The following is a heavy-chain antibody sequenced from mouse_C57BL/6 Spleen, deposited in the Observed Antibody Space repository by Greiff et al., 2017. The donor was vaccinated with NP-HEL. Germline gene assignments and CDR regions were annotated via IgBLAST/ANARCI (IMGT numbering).Heavy chain of an antibody. D-gene: IGHD3-3*01. Sequence: QVQLQQSGAELVRPGASVTLSCKASGYTFTDYEMHWVKQTPVHGLEWIGAIDPETGGTAYNQKFKGKAILTADKSSSTAYMELRSLTSEDSAVYYCTSAGDCGYYFDYWGQGTTLTVSS. CDR3: TSAGDCGYYFDY. CDR2: IDPETGGT. V-gene: IGHV1-15*01. CDR1: GYTFTDYE. J-gene: IGHJ2*01.